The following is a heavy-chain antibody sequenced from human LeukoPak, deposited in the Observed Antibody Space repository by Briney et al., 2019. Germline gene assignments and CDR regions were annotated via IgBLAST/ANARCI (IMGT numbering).Heavy chain of an antibody. CDR1: GGSISSYY. CDR3: ARGSSSWYRLNYYYYMDV. CDR2: IYYSWST. V-gene: IGHV4-59*01. Sequence: SETLSFTCTASGGSISSYYWSWIRQPPGKGLEWIGYIYYSWSTNYNPSLKSRVTISVDTSKNQFSLKLSSVTAADTAVYYCARGSSSWYRLNYYYYMDVWGKGTTVTVSS. J-gene: IGHJ6*03. D-gene: IGHD6-13*01.